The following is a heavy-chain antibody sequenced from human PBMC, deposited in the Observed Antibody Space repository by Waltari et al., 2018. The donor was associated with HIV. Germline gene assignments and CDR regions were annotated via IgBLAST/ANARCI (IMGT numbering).Heavy chain of an antibody. V-gene: IGHV1-2*06. J-gene: IGHJ2*01. CDR3: ARGFFQNDLRGLFDL. CDR2: INPKSGVT. CDR1: GYSFIAYY. D-gene: IGHD3-16*01. Sequence: QVQLFQSGAEVKMPGASVRVSCKASGYSFIAYYVHWVRQAPGQGLQWMGRINPKSGVTNYPQKFQGRVSMTRDTSISTAYLEVTTLRSDDTAVDYCARGFFQNDLRGLFDLWGRGTLVTVSS.